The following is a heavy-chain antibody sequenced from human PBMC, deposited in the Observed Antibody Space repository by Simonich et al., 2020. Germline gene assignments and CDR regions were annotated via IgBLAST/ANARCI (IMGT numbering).Heavy chain of an antibody. CDR2: ISSSSSYI. CDR1: VFTFSSSS. CDR3: ARWIAVAGTGAYGMDV. Sequence: EVQLVESGGGLVKPGGSLRLSCAASVFTFSSSSMNWVRQAPGRGLEGVSSISSSSSYIYYADSVKGRFTISRDNAKNSLYLQMNSLRAEDTAVYYCARWIAVAGTGAYGMDVWGQGTTVTVSS. D-gene: IGHD6-19*01. J-gene: IGHJ6*02. V-gene: IGHV3-21*01.